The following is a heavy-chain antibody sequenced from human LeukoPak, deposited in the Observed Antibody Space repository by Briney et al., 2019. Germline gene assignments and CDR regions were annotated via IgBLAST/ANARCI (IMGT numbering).Heavy chain of an antibody. CDR1: GFTFSSFA. Sequence: GGSLRLSCAASGFTFSSFAMTWVRQAPGKGLEWVSTISDSGGSTYYADSVKGRFTISRDNSKDTLYVQMNNLRAEDAVVYYCAKSHSVAQRGYFDYWGQGTLVTVSS. V-gene: IGHV3-23*01. D-gene: IGHD2-15*01. CDR2: ISDSGGST. J-gene: IGHJ4*02. CDR3: AKSHSVAQRGYFDY.